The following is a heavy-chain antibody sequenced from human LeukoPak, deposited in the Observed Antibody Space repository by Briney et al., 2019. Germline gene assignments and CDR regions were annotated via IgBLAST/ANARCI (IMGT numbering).Heavy chain of an antibody. CDR2: IKQDGSEN. J-gene: IGHJ4*02. V-gene: IGHV3-7*01. CDR3: ARNQRRLDY. D-gene: IGHD1-14*01. Sequence: PGGSLRLSCAASGFTFSNYWMTWVRQAPGKGLELVANIKQDGSENYYVDSVKGRFTISRDNAKNSLYLQMNSLRAEDTAVYYCARNQRRLDYWGQGTLVTVSS. CDR1: GFTFSNYW.